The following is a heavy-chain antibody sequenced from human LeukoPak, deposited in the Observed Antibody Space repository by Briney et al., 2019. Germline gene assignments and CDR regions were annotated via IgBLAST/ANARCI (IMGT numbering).Heavy chain of an antibody. CDR3: ARVGYSSNCGNFDY. CDR1: GDSISSGGYY. CDR2: IYYSGTT. D-gene: IGHD6-13*01. Sequence: ASETLSLTCTVSGDSISSGGYYWSWIRQHPGKGLEWIGYIYYSGTTYYNPSLKSRVTISVDTSKNQFSLKLSSVTAADTAVYYCARVGYSSNCGNFDYWGQGTLVTVSS. V-gene: IGHV4-31*03. J-gene: IGHJ4*02.